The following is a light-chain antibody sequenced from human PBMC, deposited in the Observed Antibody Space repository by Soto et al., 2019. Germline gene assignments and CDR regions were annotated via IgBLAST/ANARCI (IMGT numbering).Light chain of an antibody. Sequence: GLTQPPATLSLSPGESATLSCWASQNVISSYLAWYQQKPGQAHRLLIYDASSMATGIPYRFSGSGSGTDFTLTISRLEPDDFAMYYCQHFGSSRGTFGQGTKVDIK. CDR2: DAS. CDR3: QHFGSSRGT. CDR1: QNVISSY. V-gene: IGKV3D-20*01. J-gene: IGKJ1*01.